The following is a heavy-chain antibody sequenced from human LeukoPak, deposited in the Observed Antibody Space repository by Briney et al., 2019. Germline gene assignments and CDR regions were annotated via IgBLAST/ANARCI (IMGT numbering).Heavy chain of an antibody. CDR3: ARESIGRYCSSTSCYWWFDH. Sequence: SGPLSLPGTVSDGSIISGGCYWSGIRQHPGKGREGMGYIYYSGSTDYNPSLKSRVTISGDASKNQFSLKLSSVTAAGTAVYYCARESIGRYCSSTSCYWWFDHWGQGTLVTVSS. CDR1: DGSIISGGCY. D-gene: IGHD2-2*01. CDR2: IYYSGST. V-gene: IGHV4-31*03. J-gene: IGHJ5*02.